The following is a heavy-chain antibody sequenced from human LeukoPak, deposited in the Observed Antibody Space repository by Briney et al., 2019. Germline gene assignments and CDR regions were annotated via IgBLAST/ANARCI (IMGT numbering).Heavy chain of an antibody. Sequence: GGSLRLSCAASGFTFSSYSMNWVRQAPGKGLEWVSSIGSSSSYIYYADSVKGRFTISRDNAKNSLYLQMNSLRAEDTAVYYCAREYYDSSGPDYWGQGTLVTVSS. CDR3: AREYYDSSGPDY. CDR1: GFTFSSYS. J-gene: IGHJ4*02. V-gene: IGHV3-21*01. D-gene: IGHD3-22*01. CDR2: IGSSSSYI.